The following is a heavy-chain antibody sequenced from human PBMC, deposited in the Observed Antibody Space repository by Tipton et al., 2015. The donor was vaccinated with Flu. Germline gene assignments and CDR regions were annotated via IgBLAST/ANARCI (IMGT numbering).Heavy chain of an antibody. CDR2: IYYSGNA. J-gene: IGHJ5*02. D-gene: IGHD2-8*02. Sequence: GLVKPSETLSLTCTVSGDSIRSVTYYWGWIRQPPGKGLEWIGNIYYSGNAYYNPSLKSRVTILVDTSKNQMSLNLNSVTAADTAVYYCARVDIVLVPSSSKENWFDPWGQGILVTVSS. CDR1: GDSIRSVTYY. CDR3: ARVDIVLVPSSSKENWFDP. V-gene: IGHV4-39*07.